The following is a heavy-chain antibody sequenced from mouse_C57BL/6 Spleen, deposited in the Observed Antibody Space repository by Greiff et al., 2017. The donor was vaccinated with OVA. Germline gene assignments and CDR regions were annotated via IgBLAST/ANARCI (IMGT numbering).Heavy chain of an antibody. CDR1: GYAFSSSW. CDR2: INPSSGYT. V-gene: IGHV1-7*01. J-gene: IGHJ3*01. Sequence: VMLVESGPELVKPGASVKISCKASGYAFSSSWMNWVKQRPGQGLEWIGYINPSSGYTKYNQKFKDKATLTADKSSSTAYMQLSSLTYEDSAVYYCARLGSWFAYWGQGTLVTVSA. CDR3: ARLGSWFAY. D-gene: IGHD3-1*01.